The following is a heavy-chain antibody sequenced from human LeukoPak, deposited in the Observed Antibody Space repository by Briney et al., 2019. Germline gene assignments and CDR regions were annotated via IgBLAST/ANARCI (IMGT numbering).Heavy chain of an antibody. J-gene: IGHJ4*02. CDR2: ISYDGSNT. V-gene: IGHV3-30*04. D-gene: IGHD6-13*01. Sequence: PGGSLRLSCAASGFTFSSFAMHWVRQAPGKGLEWVAVISYDGSNTYYADSVKGRFTISRDNAKNSLYLQMNSLRAEDTAVYYCARDLMGIAYRGAFYYWGQGTLVTVSS. CDR1: GFTFSSFA. CDR3: ARDLMGIAYRGAFYY.